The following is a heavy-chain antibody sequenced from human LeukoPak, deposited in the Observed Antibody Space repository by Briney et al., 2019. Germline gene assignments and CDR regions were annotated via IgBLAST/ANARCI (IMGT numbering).Heavy chain of an antibody. CDR1: GFTFSVYG. J-gene: IGHJ4*02. V-gene: IGHV3-30*02. CDR3: AKGKCSSNSCYVFDY. CDR2: TRYDGTDK. Sequence: PGGSLRLSCAASGFTFSVYGMHWVRLAPGKGLEWVAFTRYDGTDKYYADSVRGRFTISRDNSKNTLYLQMNSLRAEDTAVYYCAKGKCSSNSCYVFDYWGQGTLVTVSS. D-gene: IGHD2-2*01.